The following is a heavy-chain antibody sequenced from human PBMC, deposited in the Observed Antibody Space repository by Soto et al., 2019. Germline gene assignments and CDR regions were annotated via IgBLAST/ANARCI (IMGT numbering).Heavy chain of an antibody. CDR1: GFTFSSYG. Sequence: PGGSLRLSCAASGFTFSSYGMHWVRQAPGKGLEWVAVISYDGSNKYYADSVKGRFTISRDNSKNTLYLQMNSLRAEDTAVYYCAKDKGSQLAYFDYWGQGTLVTVSS. D-gene: IGHD2-2*01. V-gene: IGHV3-30*18. CDR2: ISYDGSNK. CDR3: AKDKGSQLAYFDY. J-gene: IGHJ4*02.